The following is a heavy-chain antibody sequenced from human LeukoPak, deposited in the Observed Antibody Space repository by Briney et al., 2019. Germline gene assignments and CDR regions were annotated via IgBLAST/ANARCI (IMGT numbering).Heavy chain of an antibody. CDR1: GFSINNYF. CDR3: WSFGGYYESSGSSQLAAFDI. CDR2: IHNSGTN. D-gene: IGHD3-22*01. Sequence: SETLSLTCTVSGFSINNYFWSWIRQPPGKGLEWIGYIHNSGTNNYNPSPKRRPPFTIDNSDNHLPLRLNSVTAADTAVYFCWSFGGYYESSGSSQLAAFDIWGQGTMVTVSS. J-gene: IGHJ3*02. V-gene: IGHV4-4*08.